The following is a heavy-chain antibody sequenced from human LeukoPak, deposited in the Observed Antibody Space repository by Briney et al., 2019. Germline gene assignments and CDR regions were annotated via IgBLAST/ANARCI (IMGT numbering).Heavy chain of an antibody. CDR1: GFTFDDYA. CDR2: ISGDGGST. D-gene: IGHD6-13*01. J-gene: IGHJ6*03. V-gene: IGHV3-43*02. CDR3: AKDTPLAAAGHYYYYLDV. Sequence: GGSLRLSCAASGFTFDDYAMHWVRQAPGKGLEWVSLISGDGGSTYYADSVKGRFTISRDNSKNSLYLQMNSLRTEDTALYYCAKDTPLAAAGHYYYYLDVWGKGTTVTVSS.